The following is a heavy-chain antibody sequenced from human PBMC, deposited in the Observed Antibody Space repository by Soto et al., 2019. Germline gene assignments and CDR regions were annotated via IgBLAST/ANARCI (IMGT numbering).Heavy chain of an antibody. Sequence: SETLSLTCTVSGYSISSGSYWGWIRQPPGKGPEWIASIYHGGTTFYNPSLKSRVTVSVDKSNNQFSLKLRSVTAAGTAVYYCAKAHAMVVAGSTFDYWGHGTLVTVSS. CDR1: GYSISSGSY. CDR3: AKAHAMVVAGSTFDY. CDR2: IYHGGTT. D-gene: IGHD6-19*01. V-gene: IGHV4-38-2*02. J-gene: IGHJ4*01.